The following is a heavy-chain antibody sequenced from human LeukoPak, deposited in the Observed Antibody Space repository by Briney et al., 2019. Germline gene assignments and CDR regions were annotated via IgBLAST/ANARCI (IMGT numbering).Heavy chain of an antibody. CDR3: ARDGGERKVDGDRDIVVVPATFDY. D-gene: IGHD2-2*01. Sequence: PSETLSLTCAVYGGSFSGYYWSWLRQPPGKGLEWLGEINHSGSTNYNPSLKSRVTISVDTSKNQFSLKMSSVTAADKAVYYCARDGGERKVDGDRDIVVVPATFDYWGQGTLVTVSS. V-gene: IGHV4-34*01. CDR1: GGSFSGYY. J-gene: IGHJ4*02. CDR2: INHSGST.